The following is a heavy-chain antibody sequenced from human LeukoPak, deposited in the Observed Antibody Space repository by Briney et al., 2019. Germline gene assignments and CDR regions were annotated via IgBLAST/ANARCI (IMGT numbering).Heavy chain of an antibody. CDR2: INHSGST. CDR3: ARGGYCSGPTCYSLDY. V-gene: IGHV4-34*01. J-gene: IGHJ4*02. D-gene: IGHD2-15*01. Sequence: SETLSLTCGVSGVSFRGYHWSWIRQPPGKGLEWIGEINHSGSTNYNPSLKSRVTISVDTSKNQFSLKLSSVTAADTAVYYCARGGYCSGPTCYSLDYWGQGTLVTVSS. CDR1: GVSFRGYH.